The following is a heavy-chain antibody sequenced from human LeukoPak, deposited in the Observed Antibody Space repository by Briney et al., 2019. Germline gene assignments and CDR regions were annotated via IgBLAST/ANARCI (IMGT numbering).Heavy chain of an antibody. Sequence: SETLSLTCTVSGGSISSSSYYWGWIRQPPGKGLEWIGSIDYSGSTYYNPSLKSRVTISVDTSKNQFSLKLSSVTAADTAVYYCAREGVRATVFGVVIQGGDFDYWGQGTLVTVSS. CDR2: IDYSGST. J-gene: IGHJ4*02. D-gene: IGHD3-3*01. V-gene: IGHV4-39*07. CDR3: AREGVRATVFGVVIQGGDFDY. CDR1: GGSISSSSYY.